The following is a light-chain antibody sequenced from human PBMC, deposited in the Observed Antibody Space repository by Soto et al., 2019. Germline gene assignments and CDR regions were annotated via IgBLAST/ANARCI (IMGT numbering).Light chain of an antibody. CDR3: QQRRVWG. CDR2: GAS. CDR1: PSDTSNY. J-gene: IGKJ5*01. Sequence: IVLTQSPGTLSLSPGERATLSCRASPSDTSNYFAWYQQKPGQAPSLLVYGASSSATDIPARFSGSGSGTDFTLTISSLEPEGCAVYYCQQRRVWGFGQGARLE. V-gene: IGKV3D-20*02.